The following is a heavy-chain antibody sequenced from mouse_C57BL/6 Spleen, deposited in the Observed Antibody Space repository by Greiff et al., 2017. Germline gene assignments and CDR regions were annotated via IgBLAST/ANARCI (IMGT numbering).Heavy chain of an antibody. Sequence: VKLVESGPGLVQPSQSLSITCTVSGFSLTSYGVHWVRQSPGKGLEWLGVIWSGGSTDYNAAFISRLSISKDNSKSQVFFKMNSLQADDAAIYYCARGSYGSSYGGFYAMDYWGQGTSVTVSS. D-gene: IGHD1-1*01. CDR3: ARGSYGSSYGGFYAMDY. CDR2: IWSGGST. J-gene: IGHJ4*01. CDR1: GFSLTSYG. V-gene: IGHV2-2*01.